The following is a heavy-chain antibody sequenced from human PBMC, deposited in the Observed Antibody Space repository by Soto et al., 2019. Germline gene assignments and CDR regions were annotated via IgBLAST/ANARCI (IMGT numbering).Heavy chain of an antibody. CDR1: GFTFDDYA. Sequence: EVQLVESGGCLVQPGRSLRLYCAASGFTFDDYALHWVRQVPGKGLEWVSGISWNSVAIHYADSVKGRFTISRDNAKNSLYLQLNNLRGEDTALYYCAKATRLTDTGSDWGQGTLVTGSS. CDR3: AKATRLTDTGSD. CDR2: ISWNSVAI. V-gene: IGHV3-9*01. D-gene: IGHD2-8*02. J-gene: IGHJ4*02.